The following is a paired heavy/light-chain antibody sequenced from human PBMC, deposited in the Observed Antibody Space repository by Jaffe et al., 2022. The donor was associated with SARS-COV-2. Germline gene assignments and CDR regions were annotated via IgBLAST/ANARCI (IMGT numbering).Light chain of an antibody. Sequence: QSALTQPASVSGSPGQSITISCTGTSSDVGGDNYVSWYQQYPGKAPKVMIYDVINRPSGVSNRFSGSKSGNTASLTISGLQAEDEADYYCISYTSGTTLLWVFGGGTKLTVL. CDR3: ISYTSGTTLLWV. CDR2: DVI. CDR1: SSDVGGDNY. V-gene: IGLV2-14*01. J-gene: IGLJ3*02.
Heavy chain of an antibody. CDR3: ARYPRARYYGMDV. V-gene: IGHV4-39*01. D-gene: IGHD6-6*01. J-gene: IGHJ6*02. CDR1: GASMSSSDYY. CDR2: ISYSGTN. Sequence: QLQLQESGPGLVRPSETLSLTCTVSGASMSSSDYYWGWIRQSPGQGLEWIGSISYSGTNYQNPSLKSRVTISVDTSKSQFSLKLRSVTAADTAVYYCARYPRARYYGMDVWGQGTTVTVSS.